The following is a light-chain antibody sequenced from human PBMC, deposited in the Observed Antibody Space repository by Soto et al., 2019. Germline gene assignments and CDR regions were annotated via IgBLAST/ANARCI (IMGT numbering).Light chain of an antibody. CDR2: DVS. CDR3: SSYTSSSTLVV. V-gene: IGLV2-14*01. J-gene: IGLJ2*01. Sequence: QSALTQPASVSGSPGQSITISCTGSSSDVGGYNYVSWYQQHPGKAPKLMIYDVSNRPSWVSNRFSGSTSGNTASLTISGLQADDEADYYCSSYTSSSTLVVFGGGTKLTVL. CDR1: SSDVGGYNY.